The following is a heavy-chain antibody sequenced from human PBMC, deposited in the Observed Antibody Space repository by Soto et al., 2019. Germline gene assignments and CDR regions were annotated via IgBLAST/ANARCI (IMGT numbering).Heavy chain of an antibody. J-gene: IGHJ4*02. V-gene: IGHV4-31*03. CDR1: GGSISSGGYY. CDR3: ARERSGYYQYYFDY. D-gene: IGHD3-22*01. Sequence: ASETLSLTCTVSGGSISSGGYYWSWIRQHPGKGLEWIGYIYYSGSTYYNPSLKSRVTISVDTSKNQFSLKLSSVTAADTAVYYCARERSGYYQYYFDYWGQGTLVTVSS. CDR2: IYYSGST.